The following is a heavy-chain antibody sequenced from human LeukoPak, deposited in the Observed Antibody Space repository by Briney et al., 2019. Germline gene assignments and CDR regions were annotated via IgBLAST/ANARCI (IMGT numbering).Heavy chain of an antibody. J-gene: IGHJ4*02. CDR3: AREAVVAATSTDY. D-gene: IGHD2-15*01. V-gene: IGHV4-34*01. Sequence: SETLSLTCAVYGGSFSGYYWSWIRQPPGKGLEWIGEINHSGSTNYNPSLKSRVTISVDTSKNQFSLKLSSVTAADTAVYYCAREAVVAATSTDYWGQGTLVTVSS. CDR2: INHSGST. CDR1: GGSFSGYY.